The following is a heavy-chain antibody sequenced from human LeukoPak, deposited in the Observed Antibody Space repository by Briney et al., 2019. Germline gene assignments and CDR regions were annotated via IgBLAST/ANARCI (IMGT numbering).Heavy chain of an antibody. V-gene: IGHV3-11*04. CDR2: ISSSGSTI. Sequence: GGSLRLSCAASGFTFSDYYMSWIRQAPGKGLEWVSYISSSGSTIYYADSVKGRFTISRDNSKNTLYLQMNSLRAEDTAVYYCAKDLSSGWLYYFDYWGQGTLVTVSS. CDR1: GFTFSDYY. J-gene: IGHJ4*02. CDR3: AKDLSSGWLYYFDY. D-gene: IGHD6-19*01.